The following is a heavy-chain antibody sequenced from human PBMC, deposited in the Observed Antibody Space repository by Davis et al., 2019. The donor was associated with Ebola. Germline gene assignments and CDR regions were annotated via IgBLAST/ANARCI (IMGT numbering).Heavy chain of an antibody. Sequence: AASVTLSCNASGYTFTNYYMHWVRQAPGQGLEWMGVINPNDGRTIYAQKFQGRVTVTRDTSTTTVYLDLSSLRSEDTALYYCTTPGGQDSGYDVFDIWGQGTMVTVSS. V-gene: IGHV1-46*03. J-gene: IGHJ3*02. CDR1: GYTFTNYY. D-gene: IGHD5-12*01. CDR3: TTPGGQDSGYDVFDI. CDR2: INPNDGRT.